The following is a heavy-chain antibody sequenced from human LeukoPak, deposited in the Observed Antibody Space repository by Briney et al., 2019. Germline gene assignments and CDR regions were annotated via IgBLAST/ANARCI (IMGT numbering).Heavy chain of an antibody. D-gene: IGHD3-10*01. V-gene: IGHV3-53*01. CDR1: GFTVSSNY. J-gene: IGHJ5*02. Sequence: GGSLRLSCAASGFTVSSNYMSWVRQAPGKGLEWVSFIYSGGSTYYADSVKGRFTISRDNSKNTLYLQMNSLRAEDTAVYYCARVGSEYYGSGSNWFDPWGQGTLVTVSS. CDR2: IYSGGST. CDR3: ARVGSEYYGSGSNWFDP.